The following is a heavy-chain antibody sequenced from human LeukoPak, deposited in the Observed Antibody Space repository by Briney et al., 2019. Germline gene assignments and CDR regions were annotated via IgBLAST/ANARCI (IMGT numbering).Heavy chain of an antibody. CDR2: IYHSGST. J-gene: IGHJ3*02. CDR3: ARGESGSFPLDAFDI. D-gene: IGHD1-26*01. Sequence: PSETLSLTCTVSGGSISSGYYWGWIRQPPGKGLEWIGSIYHSGSTYYNPSLKSRVTISVDTSKNQFSLKLSSVTAADTAVYYCARGESGSFPLDAFDIWGQGTMVTVSS. V-gene: IGHV4-38-2*02. CDR1: GGSISSGYY.